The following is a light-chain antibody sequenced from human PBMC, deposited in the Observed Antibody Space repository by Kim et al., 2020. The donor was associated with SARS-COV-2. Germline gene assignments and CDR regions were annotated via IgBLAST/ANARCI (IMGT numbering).Light chain of an antibody. CDR2: DVS. J-gene: IGLJ3*02. CDR3: SSYTIGNIFVV. V-gene: IGLV2-14*03. Sequence: QSVLTQPASVSGSPGHSITISCTGISSDGYNYVSWYQQHPGKAPKLIIYDVSKRPSGISNRFSGSQSGTTASLTISGLQAEDEGDYYCSSYTIGNIFVVFGGGTQLTVL. CDR1: SSDGYNY.